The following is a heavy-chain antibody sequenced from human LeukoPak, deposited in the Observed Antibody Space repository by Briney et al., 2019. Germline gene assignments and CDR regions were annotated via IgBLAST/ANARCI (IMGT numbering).Heavy chain of an antibody. CDR2: ITASSDST. D-gene: IGHD3-22*01. CDR1: GFSFSSYA. CDR3: AKDGSGYFYTFDY. J-gene: IGHJ4*02. V-gene: IGHV3-23*01. Sequence: GGSLRLSCVGSGFSFSSYAMTWVRQAPGKGLEWVSTITASSDSTFYADSVKGRFTISRDDSKNTFYLQMNSLRVEDTAMYYCAKDGSGYFYTFDYWGQGTLVTASS.